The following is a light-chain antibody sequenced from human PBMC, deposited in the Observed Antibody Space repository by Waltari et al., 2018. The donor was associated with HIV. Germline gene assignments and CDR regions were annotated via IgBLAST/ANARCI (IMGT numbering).Light chain of an antibody. CDR3: YSTGSSSNSS. V-gene: IGLV3-10*01. J-gene: IGLJ2*01. CDR1: ALPKKY. Sequence: YELTHPPSVSVSPGQTARITCRGDALPKKYAFWYQQKSGQAPVLVIDEDSKRPSGIPERFSGSSSGTMATLTISVAQVEDEADYYCYSTGSSSNSSFGGGTKLTVL. CDR2: EDS.